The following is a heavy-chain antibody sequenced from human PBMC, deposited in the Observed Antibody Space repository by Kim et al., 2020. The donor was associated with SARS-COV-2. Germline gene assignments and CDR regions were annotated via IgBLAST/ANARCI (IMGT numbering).Heavy chain of an antibody. CDR3: ARRRYTYALFDY. D-gene: IGHD5-18*01. Sequence: YNPTLKSRVTISVDTSKNQFSLELSSVTAADTAVFYCARRRYTYALFDYWGQGTLVTVSS. V-gene: IGHV4-39*01. J-gene: IGHJ4*02.